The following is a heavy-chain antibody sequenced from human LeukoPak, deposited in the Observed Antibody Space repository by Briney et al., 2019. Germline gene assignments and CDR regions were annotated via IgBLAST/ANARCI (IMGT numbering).Heavy chain of an antibody. CDR1: GYTFTGYY. V-gene: IGHV1-2*02. Sequence: GASVKVSCKASGYTFTGYYMHWVRQAPGQGLEWMGWFNPNSGGTNYAQKFQGRVTMTRDTSISTAYMELSRLRSDDTAVYYCARDLYGSGSSFDYWGQGTLVTVSS. CDR3: ARDLYGSGSSFDY. J-gene: IGHJ4*02. D-gene: IGHD3-10*01. CDR2: FNPNSGGT.